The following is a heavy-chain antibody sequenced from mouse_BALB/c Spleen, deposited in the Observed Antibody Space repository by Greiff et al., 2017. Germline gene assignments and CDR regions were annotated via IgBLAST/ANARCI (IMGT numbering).Heavy chain of an antibody. Sequence: EVQRVESGGGLVKPGGSLKLSCAASGFTFSSYAMSWVRQTPEKRLEWVASISSGGSTYYPDSVKGRFTISRDNAKNTLYLQMSSLKSEDTAMYYCARVTTATGYAMDNWGQGTSVTVSS. V-gene: IGHV5-6-5*01. CDR3: ARVTTATGYAMDN. CDR2: ISSGGST. D-gene: IGHD1-2*01. J-gene: IGHJ4*01. CDR1: GFTFSSYA.